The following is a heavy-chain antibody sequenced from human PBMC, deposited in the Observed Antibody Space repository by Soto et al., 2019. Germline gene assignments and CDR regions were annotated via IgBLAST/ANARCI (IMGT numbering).Heavy chain of an antibody. CDR2: ISGSGTTI. V-gene: IGHV3-48*03. CDR1: GFTFSSYD. CDR3: ARGYTGGWSRGGYFVY. Sequence: GGSLRLSCVASGFTFSSYDMNWVRQAPGKGPEWVSHISGSGTTIYYADSVRGRFTISRDNAKNSLYLQMNSLRAEDRAIYYCARGYTGGWSRGGYFVYPGQGTLLTVS. J-gene: IGHJ4*02. D-gene: IGHD6-19*01.